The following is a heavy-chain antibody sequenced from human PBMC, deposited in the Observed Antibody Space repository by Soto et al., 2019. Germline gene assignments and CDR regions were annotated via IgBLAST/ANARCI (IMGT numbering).Heavy chain of an antibody. CDR3: ARDLGAGVRGVSMYYFDY. J-gene: IGHJ4*02. CDR1: VFTFSSYW. CDR2: IKQDGSEK. D-gene: IGHD3-10*01. V-gene: IGHV3-7*03. Sequence: PGGSLRLSCASSVFTFSSYWMSCVRHSPGKWLEWVANIKQDGSEKYYVDSVKGRFTISRDNAKNSLYLQMNSLRAEDTAVYYCARDLGAGVRGVSMYYFDYRGQGNRVTV.